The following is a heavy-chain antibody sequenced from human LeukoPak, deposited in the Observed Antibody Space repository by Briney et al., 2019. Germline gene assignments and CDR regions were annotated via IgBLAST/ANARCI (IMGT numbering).Heavy chain of an antibody. CDR3: ARGGSLVVMDAFDI. CDR2: IIPIFGTA. D-gene: IGHD3-22*01. J-gene: IGHJ3*02. Sequence: SVKVSCKASGGTFSSYAISWVRQAPGQGLEWMGGIIPIFGTANYAQKFQGRVTITADESTSTAYMELSSLRSEDTAVYYCARGGSLVVMDAFDIWGQGTMVTVSS. V-gene: IGHV1-69*01. CDR1: GGTFSSYA.